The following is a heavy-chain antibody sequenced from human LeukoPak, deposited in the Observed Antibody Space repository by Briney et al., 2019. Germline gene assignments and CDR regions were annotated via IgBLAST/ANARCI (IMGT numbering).Heavy chain of an antibody. CDR3: ARAYAGYASRFDY. D-gene: IGHD1-1*01. Sequence: SETLSLTCSVSGGSISSSSYYWGWIRQPQGKGLEWLGSIYYSGNTYKNPSLKRRVTVSVDTSKNQFSLKLSPVIEADTAVYYCARAYAGYASRFDYWGQGILVTVSS. CDR2: IYYSGNT. CDR1: GGSISSSSYY. V-gene: IGHV4-39*07. J-gene: IGHJ4*02.